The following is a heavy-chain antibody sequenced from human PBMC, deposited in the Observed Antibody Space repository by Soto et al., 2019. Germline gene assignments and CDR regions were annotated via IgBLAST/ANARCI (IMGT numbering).Heavy chain of an antibody. CDR3: ARDKGFGELYPYGMDV. V-gene: IGHV3-30-3*01. Sequence: GGSLRLSCAACGFPFSSYAMHWVRQAPGKGLEWVAVISYDGSNKYYADSVKGRFTISRDNSKNTLYLQMNSLRAEDTAVYYCARDKGFGELYPYGMDVWGQGTTVTSP. CDR2: ISYDGSNK. D-gene: IGHD3-10*01. J-gene: IGHJ6*02. CDR1: GFPFSSYA.